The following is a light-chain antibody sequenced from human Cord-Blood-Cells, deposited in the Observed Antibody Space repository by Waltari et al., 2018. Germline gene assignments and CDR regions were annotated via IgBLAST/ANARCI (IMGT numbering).Light chain of an antibody. CDR3: QQYYSTPHT. CDR2: WAS. CDR1: QSVLYSSNNKNY. Sequence: DIVMTQSPDSLAVSLGERATINCKSSQSVLYSSNNKNYLAWYQQKPGQPPKLLIYWASTPESGVPDRFSGSGSGTDFTLTISSLQAEDVAVYYCQQYYSTPHTFGQGTKLEIK. V-gene: IGKV4-1*01. J-gene: IGKJ2*01.